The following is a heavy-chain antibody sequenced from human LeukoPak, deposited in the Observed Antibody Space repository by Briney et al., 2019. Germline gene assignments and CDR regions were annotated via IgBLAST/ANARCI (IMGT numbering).Heavy chain of an antibody. D-gene: IGHD4-11*01. V-gene: IGHV3-7*01. CDR2: IKQDGSEN. CDR1: GFTFSSYW. CDR3: ARDPVQMTTVTTVSYYYMDV. J-gene: IGHJ6*03. Sequence: GGTLRLSCAASGFTFSSYWMSWVRQAPGKGLEWMANIKQDGSENSYVDSVISRFTISTGNAKYSLYLQMTSLRPAAPAVYYCARDPVQMTTVTTVSYYYMDVWGKGTTVTVSS.